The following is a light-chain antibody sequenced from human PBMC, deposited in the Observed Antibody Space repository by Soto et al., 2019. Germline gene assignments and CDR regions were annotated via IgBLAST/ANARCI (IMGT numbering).Light chain of an antibody. Sequence: VMTQSPATLSVSPGERATLSCRASQSVDISLAWYQQKPGQTPRLLIYGASTRATGIPARFSGSGSGTDFTLTISRLEPEDFAVYYCQQYGSSPWTFGQGTKVDIK. V-gene: IGKV3-20*01. J-gene: IGKJ1*01. CDR3: QQYGSSPWT. CDR1: QSVDIS. CDR2: GAS.